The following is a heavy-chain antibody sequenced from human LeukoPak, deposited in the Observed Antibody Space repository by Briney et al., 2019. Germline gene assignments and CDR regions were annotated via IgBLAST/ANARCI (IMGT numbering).Heavy chain of an antibody. V-gene: IGHV4-4*07. D-gene: IGHD3-3*01. CDR3: ARARNGFLEWLFDY. CDR2: IYTSGGT. Sequence: SQTLSLTCTVAGGSINSYYWSWIRQPAGKGLEWIGRIYTSGGTNYNPSLKSRVTMSVDTSKNQFSLKLSSVTAADTAVYYCARARNGFLEWLFDYWGQGILVTVSS. J-gene: IGHJ4*02. CDR1: GGSINSYY.